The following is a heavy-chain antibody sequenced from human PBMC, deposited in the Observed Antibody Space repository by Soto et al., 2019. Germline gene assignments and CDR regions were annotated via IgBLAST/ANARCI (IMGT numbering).Heavy chain of an antibody. D-gene: IGHD1-7*01. CDR1: GFTFSSYG. CDR2: ISGSGGST. J-gene: IGHJ4*02. V-gene: IGHV3-23*01. Sequence: GGSLRLSCAASGFTFSSYGMHWVRQAPGKGLEWVSAISGSGGSTYYADSVKGRFTISRDNSKNTLYLQMNSLRAEDTAVYYCAKEATLLELRGAFDYWGQGTLVTVSS. CDR3: AKEATLLELRGAFDY.